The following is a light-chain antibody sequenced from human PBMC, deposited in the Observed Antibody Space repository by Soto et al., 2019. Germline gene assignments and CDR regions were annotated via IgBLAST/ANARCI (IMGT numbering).Light chain of an antibody. V-gene: IGKV3-20*01. CDR3: TQYGSSGT. Sequence: EVVWPQSTATLSLSPGESSTLSGRASQSVSNNYLAWYQQKPGQDPRILIYGESNRATGTPDRFSGSGSGTDFTLTISRLEPEDFAVYYCTQYGSSGTVGKGTKVDIK. CDR2: GES. CDR1: QSVSNNY. J-gene: IGKJ1*01.